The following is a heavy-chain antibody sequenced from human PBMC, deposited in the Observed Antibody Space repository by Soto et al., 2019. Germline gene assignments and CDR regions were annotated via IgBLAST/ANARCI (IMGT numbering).Heavy chain of an antibody. V-gene: IGHV4-59*01. Sequence: SETLSLTCTVSGGSISNYYWSWIRQPPGNELEWIAYIYYNVITNYNPSLKSRVTISVDTSKNQFSLTLTSVTAADTAVYYCARGRRYYYDNTGPFYFEHWGQGTMGIVSS. CDR2: IYYNVIT. CDR3: ARGRRYYYDNTGPFYFEH. CDR1: GGSISNYY. J-gene: IGHJ4*02. D-gene: IGHD3-22*01.